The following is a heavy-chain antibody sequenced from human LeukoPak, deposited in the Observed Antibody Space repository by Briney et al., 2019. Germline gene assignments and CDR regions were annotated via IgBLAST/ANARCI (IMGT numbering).Heavy chain of an antibody. J-gene: IGHJ4*02. V-gene: IGHV3-21*01. CDR2: ISGSSSYI. CDR3: ARGTQYETTVTLFDY. CDR1: GFTFSSYT. Sequence: GGSLRLSCAASGFTFSSYTMNWVRQAPGKGLEWVSSISGSSSYINYADSVKGRFTISRDNSKNTLYLQMNSLRAEDTAVYYCARGTQYETTVTLFDYWGQGTLVTVSS. D-gene: IGHD4-17*01.